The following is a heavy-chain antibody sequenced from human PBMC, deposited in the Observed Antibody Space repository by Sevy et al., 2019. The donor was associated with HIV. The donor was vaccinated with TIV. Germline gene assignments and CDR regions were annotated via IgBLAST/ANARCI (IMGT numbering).Heavy chain of an antibody. V-gene: IGHV3-49*03. Sequence: GGSLRLSCTASGFTFGDYAMSWFRQAPGKGLEWVGFIRSKAYGGTTEYAASVKGRFTISRDDSKSIAYLQMNSLKTEDTAVYYCTRDLDGSYYAADAFDIWGQGTMVTVSS. CDR2: IRSKAYGGTT. J-gene: IGHJ3*02. D-gene: IGHD1-26*01. CDR1: GFTFGDYA. CDR3: TRDLDGSYYAADAFDI.